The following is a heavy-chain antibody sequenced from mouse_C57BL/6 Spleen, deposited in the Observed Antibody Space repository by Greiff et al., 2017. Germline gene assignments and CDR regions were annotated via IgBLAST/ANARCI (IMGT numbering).Heavy chain of an antibody. V-gene: IGHV14-2*01. J-gene: IGHJ4*01. CDR1: GFNIKDYY. D-gene: IGHD1-1*01. CDR2: IDPEDGET. Sequence: VQLQQSGAELVKPGASVKLSCTASGFNIKDYYMHWVKQRTEQGLEWIGRIDPEDGETKYAPQFQGKATITADTSSNTAYLQLSSLTSADTAVYYCARGNYNGSSGEAMDYWGQGTSVTVSS. CDR3: ARGNYNGSSGEAMDY.